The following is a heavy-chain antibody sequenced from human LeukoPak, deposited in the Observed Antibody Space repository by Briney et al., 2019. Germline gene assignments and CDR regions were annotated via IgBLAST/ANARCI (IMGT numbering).Heavy chain of an antibody. CDR3: TRAIIVALGTGPFDI. J-gene: IGHJ3*02. CDR1: GFSFSSYT. V-gene: IGHV3-21*06. D-gene: IGHD6-13*01. CDR2: IIGTSEM. Sequence: GGSMRLSCAASGFSFSSYTMNWIRLAPGRGLEWVSSIIGTSEMHYADSVKGRFTVSRDNDKNSLFLQLYSPSVEDTAVYYCTRAIIVALGTGPFDIWGQGTVVTVSS.